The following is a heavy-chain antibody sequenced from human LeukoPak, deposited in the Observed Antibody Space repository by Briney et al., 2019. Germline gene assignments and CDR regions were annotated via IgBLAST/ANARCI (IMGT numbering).Heavy chain of an antibody. CDR1: GYSFTNYG. V-gene: IGHV1-18*01. CDR3: ARDMKQWLVDAFDI. J-gene: IGHJ3*02. D-gene: IGHD6-19*01. CDR2: ISPYNGNA. Sequence: ASVKVSCKASGYSFTNYGISWVRQAPGQGLEWMGWISPYNGNANYAQNFQGRVTLTADTSTTTAYMDLTNLSSDDTAVYYCARDMKQWLVDAFDIWGQGTMVTASS.